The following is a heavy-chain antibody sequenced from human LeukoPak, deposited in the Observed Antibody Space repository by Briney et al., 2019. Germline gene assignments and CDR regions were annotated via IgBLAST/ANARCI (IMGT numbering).Heavy chain of an antibody. CDR2: ISYDGSNK. CDR1: GFTFSSYG. Sequence: GGSLRLSCAASGFTFSSYGMHWVRQAPGKGLEWVAVISYDGSNKYYADSVKGRFTISRDNSKNTLYLQMNSLRAEDTAVYYCAKDQGPPLDYCYGMDVWGQGTTVTVPS. J-gene: IGHJ6*02. CDR3: AKDQGPPLDYCYGMDV. V-gene: IGHV3-30*18.